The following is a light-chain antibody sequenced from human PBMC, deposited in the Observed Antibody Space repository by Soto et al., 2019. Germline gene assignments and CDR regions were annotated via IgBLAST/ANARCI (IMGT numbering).Light chain of an antibody. V-gene: IGKV3-11*01. CDR3: QQRHNLPIT. Sequence: EILLTQSPATLSSSPGERATLSCRASETIRNLLAWYQQRPGQAPRLLIYDAFSRAPGIPARFSGGGSGTDFTLTISSLEPEDFGVYYCQQRHNLPITFGQGTRLEIK. CDR1: ETIRNL. J-gene: IGKJ5*01. CDR2: DAF.